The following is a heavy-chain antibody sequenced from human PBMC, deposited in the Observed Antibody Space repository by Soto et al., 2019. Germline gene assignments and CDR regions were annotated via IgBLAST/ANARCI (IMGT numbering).Heavy chain of an antibody. J-gene: IGHJ3*02. CDR1: GFTFSNYN. D-gene: IGHD1-1*01. CDR2: ISSSRRYI. CDR3: ATGSDALDI. V-gene: IGHV3-21*01. Sequence: VQLVESGGGLVRPGGSLRLSCAASGFTFSNYNMNWVRQAPGKGLEWVSSISSSRRYIYYADSVKGRFTISRDIAKNSLSLQMNSLRAEDTAVYYCATGSDALDIWGQGTMVTVSS.